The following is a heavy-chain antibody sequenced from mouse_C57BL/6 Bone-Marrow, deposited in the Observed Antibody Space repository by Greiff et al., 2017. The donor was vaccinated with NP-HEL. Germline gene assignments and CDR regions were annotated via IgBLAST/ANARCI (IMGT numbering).Heavy chain of an antibody. Sequence: QVQLQQSGAELVRPGTSVKVSCKASGYAFTNYLIEWVKQRPGQGLEWIGVINPGSGGTNYNEKFKGTATLTADKSSSTAYMQLSSLTSEDSAVYFCADGYDWFAYWGQGTLVTVSA. D-gene: IGHD2-2*01. CDR3: ADGYDWFAY. CDR1: GYAFTNYL. V-gene: IGHV1-54*01. CDR2: INPGSGGT. J-gene: IGHJ3*01.